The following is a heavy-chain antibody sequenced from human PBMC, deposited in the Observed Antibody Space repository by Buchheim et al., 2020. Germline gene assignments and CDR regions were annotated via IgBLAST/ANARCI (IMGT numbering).Heavy chain of an antibody. CDR1: GFTFSSYA. V-gene: IGHV3-23*04. D-gene: IGHD4-17*01. CDR3: AKDEMETTVAWFRVYGMDV. J-gene: IGHJ6*02. Sequence: EVQLVESGGGLVQPGGSLRLSCAASGFTFSSYAMSWVRQAPGKGLEWVSAISGSGGSTYYADSVKGRFPISRDNSKKTLYLQMNSLRAEDTAVYYCAKDEMETTVAWFRVYGMDVWGQGTT. CDR2: ISGSGGST.